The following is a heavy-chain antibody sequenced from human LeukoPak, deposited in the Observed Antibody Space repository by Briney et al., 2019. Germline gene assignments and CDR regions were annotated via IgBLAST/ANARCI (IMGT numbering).Heavy chain of an antibody. D-gene: IGHD1-26*01. V-gene: IGHV4-39*07. CDR2: ISLAGQT. J-gene: IGHJ4*02. CDR3: SREGGPFCPFGY. Sequence: SETLSLTCTVSGGSISSSSAYWGWIRQPPGQGLEWIGEISLAGQTNFNPSLNGRVTMSLDKSSNKLYLHLTSVTAADTATYFCSREGGPFCPFGYWGQGTLVIVSS. CDR1: GGSISSSSAY.